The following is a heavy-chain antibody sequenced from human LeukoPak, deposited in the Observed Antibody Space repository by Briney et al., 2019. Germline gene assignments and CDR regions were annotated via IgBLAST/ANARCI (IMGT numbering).Heavy chain of an antibody. CDR3: ARSYSSGWYSRQEAGLFDY. V-gene: IGHV1-2*06. CDR1: GYTFTGYY. Sequence: ASVKVSCKASGYTFTGYYMHWVRQPPGQGLEWMGRINPNSGGTNYAQKFQGRVTMTRDTSISTAYMELSRLRSDDTAVYYCARSYSSGWYSRQEAGLFDYWGQGTLVTVSS. CDR2: INPNSGGT. J-gene: IGHJ4*02. D-gene: IGHD6-19*01.